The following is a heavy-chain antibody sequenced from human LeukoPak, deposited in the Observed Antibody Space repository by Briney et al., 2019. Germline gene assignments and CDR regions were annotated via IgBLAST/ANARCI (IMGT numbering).Heavy chain of an antibody. CDR2: IYYSGST. V-gene: IGHV4-59*01. CDR1: GGSISPYY. J-gene: IGHJ4*02. CDR3: ARATVVRGVNPDY. Sequence: PSETLSLTCTVSGGSISPYYWSWLRQPPGKGLEWIGYIYYSGSTNYNPSLKSRVTISVDTSKNQFSLKLSSVTAADTAVYYCARATVVRGVNPDYWGQGTLVTVSS. D-gene: IGHD3-10*01.